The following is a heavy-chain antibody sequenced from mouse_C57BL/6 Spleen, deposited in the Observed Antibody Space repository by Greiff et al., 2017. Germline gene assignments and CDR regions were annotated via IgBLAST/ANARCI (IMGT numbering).Heavy chain of an antibody. CDR3: ARFYYYGSSFDY. CDR1: GYTFTSYW. CDR2: IHPNSGST. V-gene: IGHV1-64*01. J-gene: IGHJ2*01. Sequence: QVQLKQPGAELVKPGASVKLSCKASGYTFTSYWMHWVKQRPGQGLEWIGMIHPNSGSTNYNEKFKSKATLTVDKSSSTAYMQLSSLTSEDSAVYYCARFYYYGSSFDYWGQGTTLTVSS. D-gene: IGHD1-1*01.